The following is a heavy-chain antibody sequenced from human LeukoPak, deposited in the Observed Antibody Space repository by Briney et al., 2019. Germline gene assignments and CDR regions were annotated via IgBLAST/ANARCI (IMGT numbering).Heavy chain of an antibody. CDR3: AKISGSGSNYHYYYMDV. D-gene: IGHD3-10*01. CDR2: IYSDNT. V-gene: IGHV3-53*01. Sequence: PGGSLRLSCTVSGFTFSSNSMSWVRQAPGKGLEWVSFIYSDNTHYSDSVEGRFTISRDNSKNTLYLQMHSLRAEDTAVYYCAKISGSGSNYHYYYMDVWGKGTAVTISS. CDR1: GFTFSSNS. J-gene: IGHJ6*03.